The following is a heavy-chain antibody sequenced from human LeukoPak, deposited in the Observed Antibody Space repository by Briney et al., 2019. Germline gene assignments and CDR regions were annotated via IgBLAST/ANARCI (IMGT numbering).Heavy chain of an antibody. CDR2: IYYSGSN. Sequence: PSETLSLTCIVPGGHISSRNYYWGWIRQPPGKGLEWIGSIYYSGSNYYNPSLKSRVTISVDTSKNQFSLKLSSVTAADTAVYYCARLDGFAEAGNFGYCGPGTLVTVSS. V-gene: IGHV4-39*01. D-gene: IGHD6-19*01. CDR3: ARLDGFAEAGNFGY. CDR1: GGHISSRNYY. J-gene: IGHJ4*02.